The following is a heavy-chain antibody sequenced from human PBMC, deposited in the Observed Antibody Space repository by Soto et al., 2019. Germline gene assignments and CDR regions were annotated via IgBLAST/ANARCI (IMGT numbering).Heavy chain of an antibody. V-gene: IGHV3-15*07. CDR1: GFDFTPAW. D-gene: IGHD2-15*01. CDR2: IKSKGSGGTT. J-gene: IGHJ6*01. CDR3: ANPRGPSGYSSYGLEV. Sequence: QVVESGGGLVTPGASISLSCVGSGFDFTPAWMHWVRQAPGTGLEWVGRIKSKGSGGTTDYSAPVKGRFTISRDDSNNTMYLQMNSLKSEDPAVYFCANPRGPSGYSSYGLEVWGQGITVTVTS.